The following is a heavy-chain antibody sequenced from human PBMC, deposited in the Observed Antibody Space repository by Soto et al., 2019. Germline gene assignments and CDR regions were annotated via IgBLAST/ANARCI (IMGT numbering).Heavy chain of an antibody. D-gene: IGHD1-26*01. J-gene: IGHJ4*02. Sequence: GASVKVSCKASGNTFATYAVTWVRQAPGQGLEWMGWLNDYNGNPNYAAKFQGRVTMTADTATTTAYMELRSLRSDDTAVYYCARGPINLGGALARDWGQGTLVTVSS. V-gene: IGHV1-18*01. CDR3: ARGPINLGGALARD. CDR1: GNTFATYA. CDR2: LNDYNGNP.